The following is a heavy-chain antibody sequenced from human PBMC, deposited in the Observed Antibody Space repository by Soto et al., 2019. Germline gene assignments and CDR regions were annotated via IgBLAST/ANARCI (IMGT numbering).Heavy chain of an antibody. CDR3: ARDNRGYCSGGSCYTPYYYYGMDV. D-gene: IGHD2-15*01. CDR1: GFTFSSYG. J-gene: IGHJ6*02. Sequence: GGSLRLSCAASGFTFSSYGMHWVRQAPGKGLEWVAVIWYDGSNKYYADSVKGRFTISRDNSKSTLYLQMNSLRAEDTAVYYCARDNRGYCSGGSCYTPYYYYGMDVWGQGTTVTVSS. CDR2: IWYDGSNK. V-gene: IGHV3-33*01.